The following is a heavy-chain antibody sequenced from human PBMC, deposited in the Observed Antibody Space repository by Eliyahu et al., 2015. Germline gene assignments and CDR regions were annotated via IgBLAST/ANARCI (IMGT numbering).Heavy chain of an antibody. Sequence: QLQLQESGPGLVKPSETLSLXXXVSGGSIRSXSYNWGWIRQPPGKGLEXIGGVYYSGXTHYXPSLKSPVTISVDTSKNQFSLKLSSVTAADTAVYYCARHGRGFWSGHDLGMDVWGKGTTVTVSS. CDR2: VYYSGXT. V-gene: IGHV4-39*01. CDR1: GGSIRSXSYN. CDR3: ARHGRGFWSGHDLGMDV. J-gene: IGHJ6*04. D-gene: IGHD3-3*01.